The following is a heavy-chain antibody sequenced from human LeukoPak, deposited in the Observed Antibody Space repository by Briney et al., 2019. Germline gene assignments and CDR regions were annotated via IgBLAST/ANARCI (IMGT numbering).Heavy chain of an antibody. V-gene: IGHV3-23*01. Sequence: SGGSLRLSCAASGFSFSSYSMNWVRQAPGKGLEWVSIISGSDGSAYYADSVKGRFTISRDNSKNTLYLQMNSLRAEDTAVYYCAKAGAVVVVAAKYFDYWGQGTLVTVSS. CDR3: AKAGAVVVVAAKYFDY. CDR2: ISGSDGSA. CDR1: GFSFSSYS. D-gene: IGHD2-15*01. J-gene: IGHJ4*02.